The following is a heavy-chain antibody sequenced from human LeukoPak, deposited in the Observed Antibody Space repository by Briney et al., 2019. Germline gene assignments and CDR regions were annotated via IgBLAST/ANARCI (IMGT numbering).Heavy chain of an antibody. Sequence: QTGGSLRLSCAASGFDFNDFAMTWVRQAPGKGLEWVSSMSGSGDTTEYAASVKGRFTISRDNAKKTLYLEMNSLRVEDTAIYYCAKDHVGIAMIVMVLDSWGQGTLVTVSA. D-gene: IGHD3-22*01. CDR1: GFDFNDFA. J-gene: IGHJ4*02. CDR2: MSGSGDTT. CDR3: AKDHVGIAMIVMVLDS. V-gene: IGHV3-23*01.